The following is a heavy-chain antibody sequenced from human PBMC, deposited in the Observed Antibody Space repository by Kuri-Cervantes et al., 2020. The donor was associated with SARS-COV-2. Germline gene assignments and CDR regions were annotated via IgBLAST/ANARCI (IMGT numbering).Heavy chain of an antibody. CDR1: GRSFSYFH. J-gene: IGHJ6*03. CDR2: INYSGPT. Sequence: ESLKISCGVYGRSFSYFHRNLVRKPSGKGLEWIGEINYSGPTNYNPPLKSRVTISVDTSKNQFSLNLTSVTAADTAVYYCARLRRHNNGWFATGYYMDVWGKGTTVTVSS. CDR3: ARLRRHNNGWFATGYYMDV. D-gene: IGHD6-19*01. V-gene: IGHV4-34*01.